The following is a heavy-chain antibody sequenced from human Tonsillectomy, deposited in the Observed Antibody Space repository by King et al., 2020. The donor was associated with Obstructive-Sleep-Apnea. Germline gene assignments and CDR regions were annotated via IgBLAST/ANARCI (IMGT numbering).Heavy chain of an antibody. CDR3: AKEGKASTGNDALDI. D-gene: IGHD6-13*01. J-gene: IGHJ3*02. V-gene: IGHV3-30*02. CDR2: RQYHGGDQ. CDR1: ALAFSTFG. Sequence: HVQLVESGGGVVQPGGALRLSCAASALAFSTFGMHWVLMAPGTGLEWVVFRQYHGGDQCCADSVKGRLTISRDNYKNALYLQMNSLRVEDTAIYFCAKEGKASTGNDALDIWGQGTMVSVSS.